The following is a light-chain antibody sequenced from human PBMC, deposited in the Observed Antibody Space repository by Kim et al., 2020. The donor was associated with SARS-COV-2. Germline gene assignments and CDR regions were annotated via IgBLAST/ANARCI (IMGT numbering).Light chain of an antibody. CDR1: NANIGANT. Sequence: RVTIASSEGNANIGANTVNWYQQFPRTAPKLLIYANDRRPSGGPDRFSVSQSGTSASLAISGLQSEDEADYYCATWDDSLNAWVFGGGTQLTVL. CDR3: ATWDDSLNAWV. V-gene: IGLV1-44*01. CDR2: AND. J-gene: IGLJ3*02.